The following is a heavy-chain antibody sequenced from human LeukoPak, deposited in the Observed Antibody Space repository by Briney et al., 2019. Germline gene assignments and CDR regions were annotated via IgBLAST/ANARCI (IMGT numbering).Heavy chain of an antibody. CDR2: INPNSGDT. V-gene: IGHV1-2*02. D-gene: IGHD3-22*01. CDR1: GYTFTGYY. J-gene: IGHJ4*02. CDR3: ARGLTTGYDY. Sequence: ASVKVSCKASGYTFTGYYMHWVRQAPGQGLEWMGWINPNSGDTNYPQKLQGRVTMSRDTSISTAYIELSSLRSDDTAVYYCARGLTTGYDYWGQGTLVTVSS.